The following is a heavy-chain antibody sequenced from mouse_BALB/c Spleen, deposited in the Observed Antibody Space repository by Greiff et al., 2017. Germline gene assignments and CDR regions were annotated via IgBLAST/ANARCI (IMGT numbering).Heavy chain of an antibody. Sequence: VQLQQSGPELVKPGASVKVSCKASGYAFTSYNMYWVKQSHGKSLEWIGYIDPYNGGTSYNQKFKGKATLTVDKSSSTAYMHLNSLTSEDSAVYYCARWGRMITTGDYYAMDYWGQGTSVTVSS. D-gene: IGHD2-4*01. CDR3: ARWGRMITTGDYYAMDY. J-gene: IGHJ4*01. CDR2: IDPYNGGT. CDR1: GYAFTSYN. V-gene: IGHV1S135*01.